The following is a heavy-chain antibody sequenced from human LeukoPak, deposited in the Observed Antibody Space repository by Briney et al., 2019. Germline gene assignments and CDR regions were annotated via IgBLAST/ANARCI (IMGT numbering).Heavy chain of an antibody. CDR2: ISSSSSYI. CDR3: ARGEILAYCGGDCYPRNAFDI. Sequence: GRSLRLSCAASGFTFSSYGMHWVRQAPGKGLEWVSSISSSSSYIYYADSVKGRFTISRDNAKNSLYLQMNSLRAEDTAVYYCARGEILAYCGGDCYPRNAFDIWGQGTMVTVSS. CDR1: GFTFSSYG. D-gene: IGHD2-21*02. J-gene: IGHJ3*02. V-gene: IGHV3-21*01.